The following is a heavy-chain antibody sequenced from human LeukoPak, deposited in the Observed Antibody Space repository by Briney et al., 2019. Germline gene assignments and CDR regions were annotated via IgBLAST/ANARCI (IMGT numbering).Heavy chain of an antibody. V-gene: IGHV4-30-4*08. Sequence: PWGTLPLTCTVSGGSISSGDFCWSWIRQPPGKGLEWIGYIYYSGSTYYNPSLKSRVTISVDTSKNQFSLKLSSVTAADTAVYYCARDLLYSSPGFDYWGQGTLVTVSS. D-gene: IGHD6-13*01. J-gene: IGHJ4*02. CDR2: IYYSGST. CDR3: ARDLLYSSPGFDY. CDR1: GGSISSGDFC.